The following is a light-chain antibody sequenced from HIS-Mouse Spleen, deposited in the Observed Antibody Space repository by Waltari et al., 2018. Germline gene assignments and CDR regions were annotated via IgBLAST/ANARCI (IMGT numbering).Light chain of an antibody. V-gene: IGLV3-1*01. J-gene: IGLJ2*01. CDR3: QAWDSSTDVV. Sequence: SYELTQPPSVSVSPGQTASITCSGDKLGDKYACWYQQKPGQSPVLVIYQDSKRPSGMPERVSGSNSGNTATLTISGTQAMDEADYYCQAWDSSTDVVFGGGTKLTVL. CDR1: KLGDKY. CDR2: QDS.